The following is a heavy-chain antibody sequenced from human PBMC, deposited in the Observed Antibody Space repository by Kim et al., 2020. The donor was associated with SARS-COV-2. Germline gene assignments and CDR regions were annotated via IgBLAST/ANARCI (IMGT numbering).Heavy chain of an antibody. CDR3: AKDRDDHGDYVFDS. CDR1: GFNFDYYV. Sequence: GGSLRLSCAASGFNFDYYVMHWVRQAPGKGLEWVALISGTAAGAKFTVYSGSVRGRFTISRDNSENSLYLQMNSLRTEDTALYYCAKDRDDHGDYVFDSWGQGTLVTVSS. V-gene: IGHV3-43*02. CDR2: ISGTAAGAKFT. J-gene: IGHJ4*02. D-gene: IGHD4-17*01.